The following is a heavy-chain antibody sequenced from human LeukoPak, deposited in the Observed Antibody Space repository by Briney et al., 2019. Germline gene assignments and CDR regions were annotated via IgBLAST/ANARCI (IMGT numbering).Heavy chain of an antibody. V-gene: IGHV3-23*01. CDR3: AKGSSNWRDYYYFDY. CDR2: ISGSGGST. CDR1: GFTFSSYA. D-gene: IGHD6-13*01. J-gene: IGHJ4*02. Sequence: GGSLKLSCAASGFTFSSYAMSWVRQAPGKGLEWVSAISGSGGSTYYADSVKGRFTISRDNSKNTLYLQMNSLRAEDTAVYYCAKGSSNWRDYYYFDYWGQGTLVTVSS.